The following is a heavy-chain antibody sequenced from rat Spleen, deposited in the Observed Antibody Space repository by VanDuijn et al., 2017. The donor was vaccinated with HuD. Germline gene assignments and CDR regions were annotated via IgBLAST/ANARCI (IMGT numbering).Heavy chain of an antibody. Sequence: EVQLVESGGGLVQPGRSLTLSCAASGFTFSDYYMAWVRQAPKKGLEWVASISYEGSSPYYGDSVKGRFTISRDNAKSSLYLQMDSLRSEDTATYYCTRDSILRSTGFDYWGQGVMVTVSS. J-gene: IGHJ2*01. V-gene: IGHV5-22*01. CDR2: ISYEGSSP. CDR1: GFTFSDYY. CDR3: TRDSILRSTGFDY. D-gene: IGHD1-6*01.